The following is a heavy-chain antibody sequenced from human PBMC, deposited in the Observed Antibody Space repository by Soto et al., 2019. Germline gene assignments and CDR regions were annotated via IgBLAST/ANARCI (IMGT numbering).Heavy chain of an antibody. CDR2: INHSGST. Sequence: SETLSLTCAVYGGSFSDYYWSWIRQPPGKGLEWIGEINHSGSTNYNPSLTSRVTMSVDASMNQFSLRLTSVTAADTAVYYCAGVGRETCYDYIWGSMSPSYWFDLWGQGTLVTVPS. V-gene: IGHV4-34*01. CDR1: GGSFSDYY. J-gene: IGHJ5*02. CDR3: AGVGRETCYDYIWGSMSPSYWFDL. D-gene: IGHD3-16*01.